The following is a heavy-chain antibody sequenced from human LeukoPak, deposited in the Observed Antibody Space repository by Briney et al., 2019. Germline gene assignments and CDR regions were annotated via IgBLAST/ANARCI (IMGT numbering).Heavy chain of an antibody. D-gene: IGHD6-19*01. CDR1: GFTVSSNY. J-gene: IGHJ4*02. V-gene: IGHV3-53*01. CDR2: IYSGGST. CDR3: ARVPRSGGTGYFDY. Sequence: PGGSLRLSCAASGFTVSSNYMSWVRQAPGKGLEWVSVIYSGGSTYYADSVKGRFTISRDNSKNTLYLQMNSLRAEDTAVYYCARVPRSGGTGYFDYWGQGTLVTVSS.